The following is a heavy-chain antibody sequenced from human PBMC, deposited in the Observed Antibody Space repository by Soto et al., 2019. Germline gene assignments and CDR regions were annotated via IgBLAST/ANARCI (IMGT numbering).Heavy chain of an antibody. D-gene: IGHD3-3*01. J-gene: IGHJ6*02. V-gene: IGHV3-30*04. CDR2: ITYDGSTQ. CDR1: GSTFSDDA. CDR3: ARDVGTQLDFWSTSGMDV. Sequence: ESGGGVVQPGRSLRLSCAASGSTFSDDAMHWVRQAPGKGLEWVAVITYDGSTQHYADSVRGRFTISRDNSKNMLFLQMSSLRGDDTAVYYCARDVGTQLDFWSTSGMDVWGQGTTVTVSS.